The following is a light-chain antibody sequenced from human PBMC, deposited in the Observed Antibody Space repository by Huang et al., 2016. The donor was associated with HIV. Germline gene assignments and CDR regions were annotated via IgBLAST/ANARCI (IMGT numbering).Light chain of an antibody. CDR1: QSVFYSSNNKNY. J-gene: IGKJ4*01. V-gene: IGKV4-1*01. CDR2: WAS. Sequence: DIVMTQSPDSLAVSLGERATINCKSSQSVFYSSNNKNYLAWYQQKPGHPPKLLIYWASTREYGVPDRFSGSGSGTDFTLTISSLQAEDVAVYYCQQYYSTPLTFGGGTKVEIK. CDR3: QQYYSTPLT.